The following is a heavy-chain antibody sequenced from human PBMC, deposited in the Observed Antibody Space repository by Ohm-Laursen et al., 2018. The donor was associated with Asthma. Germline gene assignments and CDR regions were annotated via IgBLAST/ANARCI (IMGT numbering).Heavy chain of an antibody. V-gene: IGHV3-30*04. CDR1: GFTFRSYA. CDR2: ISYDGSNK. CDR3: AKESMTTVTTRGYYYYGMDV. D-gene: IGHD4-17*01. Sequence: SLRLSCAASGFTFRSYAMHWVRQAPGKGLEWVAVISYDGSNKYYADSVKGRFTISRDNSKNTLYLQMNSLRAEDTAVYYCAKESMTTVTTRGYYYYGMDVWGQGTTVTVSS. J-gene: IGHJ6*02.